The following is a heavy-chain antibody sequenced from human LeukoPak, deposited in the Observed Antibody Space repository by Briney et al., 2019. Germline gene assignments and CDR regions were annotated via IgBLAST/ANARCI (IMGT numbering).Heavy chain of an antibody. Sequence: SETLSLTCTVSGGFISSYYWSWIRQPPGKGLEWIGYIYYSGSTNYNPSLKSRVTISVDTSKNQFSLKLSSVTAADTAVYYCASLYSGSYRGNAFDIWGQGTMVTVSS. CDR2: IYYSGST. V-gene: IGHV4-59*01. CDR3: ASLYSGSYRGNAFDI. J-gene: IGHJ3*02. D-gene: IGHD1-26*01. CDR1: GGFISSYY.